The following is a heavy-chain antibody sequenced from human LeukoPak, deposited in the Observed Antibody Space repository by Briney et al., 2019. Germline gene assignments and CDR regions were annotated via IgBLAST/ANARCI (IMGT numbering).Heavy chain of an antibody. D-gene: IGHD3-10*01. Sequence: SETLSLTCTVSGGSISSYYWSWIRQPPGKGLEWIGYIYYSGSTNYKPSLKSRVTISVDTSKNQSSLKLNSVTAADTAVYYCARGGYYGSGNDFRFDPWGQGTLVTVSS. CDR3: ARGGYYGSGNDFRFDP. J-gene: IGHJ5*02. CDR1: GGSISSYY. CDR2: IYYSGST. V-gene: IGHV4-59*01.